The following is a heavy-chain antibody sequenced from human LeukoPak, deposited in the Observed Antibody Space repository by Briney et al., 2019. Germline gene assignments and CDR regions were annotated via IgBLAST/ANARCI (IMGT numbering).Heavy chain of an antibody. CDR2: INHSGST. V-gene: IGHV4-34*01. Sequence: PSETLSLTCAVYGGSFSGYCWSWIRQPPGKGLEWIGEINHSGSTNYNPSLKSRVTISVDTSKNQFSLKPSSVTAADTAVYYCARPTGGTTSPYYFDYWGQGTLVTVSS. CDR3: ARPTGGTTSPYYFDY. CDR1: GGSFSGYC. D-gene: IGHD1-14*01. J-gene: IGHJ4*02.